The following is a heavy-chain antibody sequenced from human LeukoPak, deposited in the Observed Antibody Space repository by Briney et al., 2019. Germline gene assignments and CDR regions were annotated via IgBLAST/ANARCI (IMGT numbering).Heavy chain of an antibody. D-gene: IGHD2-15*01. CDR3: ARGGWTLDY. CDR2: IYYSGNT. CDR1: GGSMSSSSYF. Sequence: KPSETLSLTCTVSGGSMSSSSYFWGWIRQPPGKGLEWIGSIYYSGNTYCDPSLRSRVTISVDTSKNQFSLNLSSVTAADTAAYYCARGGWTLDYWGQGTLVTVSS. J-gene: IGHJ4*02. V-gene: IGHV4-39*01.